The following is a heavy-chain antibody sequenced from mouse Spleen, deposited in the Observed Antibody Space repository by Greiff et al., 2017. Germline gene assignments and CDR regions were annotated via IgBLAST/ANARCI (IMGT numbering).Heavy chain of an antibody. CDR1: GFNIKDYY. D-gene: IGHD2-12*01. CDR2: IDPEDGET. CDR3: ARARRKSYYAMDY. Sequence: EVQLVESGAELVKPGASVKLSCTASGFNIKDYYMHWVKQRTEQGLEWIGRIDPEDGETKYAPKFQGKAAITADTSSNTAYLQLSSLTSEDTAVYYCARARRKSYYAMDYWGQGTSVTVSS. V-gene: IGHV14-2*01. J-gene: IGHJ4*01.